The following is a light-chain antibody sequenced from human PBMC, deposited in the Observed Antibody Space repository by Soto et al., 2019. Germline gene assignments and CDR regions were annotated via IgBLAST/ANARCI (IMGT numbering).Light chain of an antibody. CDR1: QSVSSSS. V-gene: IGKV3-11*01. Sequence: EIVLTQFPDTLSLSPGERATLSCRASQSVSSSSLAWYQQRRGQAPRLLIYGASSRATGIPARFSGSGSGTDFTLTISSLEPEDFAVYYCQQRNNWPPITFGQGTRLEIK. J-gene: IGKJ5*01. CDR2: GAS. CDR3: QQRNNWPPIT.